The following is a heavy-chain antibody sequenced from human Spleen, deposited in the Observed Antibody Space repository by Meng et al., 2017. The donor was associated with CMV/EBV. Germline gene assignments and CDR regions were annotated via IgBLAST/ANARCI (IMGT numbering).Heavy chain of an antibody. V-gene: IGHV4-59*01. J-gene: IGHJ6*02. Sequence: ESLKISCAVSGASIRNYYWTWIRQPPGKGLEWVGYIYYSDTTNYNPSLKSRVTISIDTSKNQFSLKLTSETAADTAIYYCARKDAIRDYYGLDVWGQGTTVTVSS. CDR2: IYYSDTT. CDR3: ARKDAIRDYYGLDV. D-gene: IGHD2-8*01. CDR1: GASIRNYY.